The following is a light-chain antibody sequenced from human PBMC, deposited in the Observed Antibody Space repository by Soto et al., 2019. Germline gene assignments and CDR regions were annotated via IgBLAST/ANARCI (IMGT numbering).Light chain of an antibody. V-gene: IGKV3-20*01. CDR1: QSVSSDW. CDR3: QEYHGSPPT. J-gene: IGKJ1*01. CDR2: GAS. Sequence: TVLTQSPGTLSLSPGERAALSCRASQSVSSDWLAWYQQKPGQPPRLLIYGASNRATGIPDRFSGSGSGTDFTLTISRLEPEDFAFYFCQEYHGSPPTFGQETMVEIK.